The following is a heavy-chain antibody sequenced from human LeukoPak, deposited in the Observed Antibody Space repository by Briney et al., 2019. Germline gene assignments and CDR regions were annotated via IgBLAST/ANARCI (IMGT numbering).Heavy chain of an antibody. CDR3: ARGYCSSTSCYDEFDY. D-gene: IGHD2-2*01. Sequence: SVKVSCKASGGTFSSYAISWVRQAPGQGLEWMGVIIPIFGTANYAQKFQGRVTITTDESTSTAYMELSSLRSEDTAVYYCARGYCSSTSCYDEFDYWGQGTLVTVSS. J-gene: IGHJ4*02. CDR1: GGTFSSYA. CDR2: IIPIFGTA. V-gene: IGHV1-69*05.